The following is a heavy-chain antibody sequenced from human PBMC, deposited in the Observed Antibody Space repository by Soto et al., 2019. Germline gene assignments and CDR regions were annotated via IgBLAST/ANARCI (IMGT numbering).Heavy chain of an antibody. CDR1: GFTFSSYA. CDR3: ARRGSGSYYDY. V-gene: IGHV3-23*01. CDR2: ISGSGDST. D-gene: IGHD1-26*01. J-gene: IGHJ4*02. Sequence: EVQLLESGGGLVQPGGSLRLSCAASGFTFSSYAMMWVRQAPGKGLEWVSAISGSGDSTYYADSVKGRFTISRDNSKNTLYLQMNSLRAEDTAVYYCARRGSGSYYDYWGQGTLVTVSS.